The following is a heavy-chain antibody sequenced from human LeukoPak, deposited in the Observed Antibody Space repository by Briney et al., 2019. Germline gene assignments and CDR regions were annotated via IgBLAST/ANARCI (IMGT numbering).Heavy chain of an antibody. CDR1: GGSFSGYY. D-gene: IGHD6-19*01. CDR3: ARGGGSGWSYFDY. Sequence: SETLSLTCAVYGGSFSGYYWSWIRQPPGKGLEWIGEINHSGSTNYNPSLKSRVTISVDTSKNQFSLKLSSVTAADMAVYYCARGGGSGWSYFDYWGQGTLVTVSS. J-gene: IGHJ4*02. CDR2: INHSGST. V-gene: IGHV4-34*01.